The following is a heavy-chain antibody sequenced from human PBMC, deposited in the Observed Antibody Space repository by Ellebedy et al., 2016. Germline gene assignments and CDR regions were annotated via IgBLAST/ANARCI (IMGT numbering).Heavy chain of an antibody. V-gene: IGHV3-53*01. CDR1: GFTFSTNY. CDR3: ARGVGSGWFDP. CDR2: IFSDGNT. J-gene: IGHJ5*02. Sequence: GGSLRLSCAPPGFTFSTNYMKWVRQAPGKGLEWVSAIFSDGNTHYADSVKGRITISRDNSQNTLYLQMNSLRAEDTAVYYCARGVGSGWFDPWGQGTLVTVSS. D-gene: IGHD2-15*01.